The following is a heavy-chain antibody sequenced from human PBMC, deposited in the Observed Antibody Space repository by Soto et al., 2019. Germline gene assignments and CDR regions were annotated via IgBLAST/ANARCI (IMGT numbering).Heavy chain of an antibody. Sequence: SETLSLTCSVSGGFISSYYWSWIRQPPGKGLEWIGYIYYSGITNYNPSLKSRVSISVDTSKNQFSLKLTSVTAADTAVYYCARLSSGWYYFDYWGQGTLVTVSS. CDR2: IYYSGIT. D-gene: IGHD6-19*01. V-gene: IGHV4-59*01. J-gene: IGHJ4*02. CDR3: ARLSSGWYYFDY. CDR1: GGFISSYY.